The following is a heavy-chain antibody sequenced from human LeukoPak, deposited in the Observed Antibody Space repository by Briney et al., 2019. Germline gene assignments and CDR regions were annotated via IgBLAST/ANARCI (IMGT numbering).Heavy chain of an antibody. Sequence: GSLRLSCAASGFTFSSYWMSWVRQAPGKGLEWVANIKQDGSEKYYVDSVKGRFTISRDNAKNSLYLQMNSLRADDTAVYYCASLGITGTHDNWFDPWGQGTLVTVSS. V-gene: IGHV3-7*01. D-gene: IGHD1-20*01. CDR2: IKQDGSEK. J-gene: IGHJ5*02. CDR1: GFTFSSYW. CDR3: ASLGITGTHDNWFDP.